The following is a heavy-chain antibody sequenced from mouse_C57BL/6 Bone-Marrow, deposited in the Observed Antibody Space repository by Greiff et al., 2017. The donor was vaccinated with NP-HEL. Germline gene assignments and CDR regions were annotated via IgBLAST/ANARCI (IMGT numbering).Heavy chain of an antibody. Sequence: VQLQQPGAELVRPGTSVKLSCKASGYTFTSYWMHWVKQRPGQGLEWIGVIDPSDSYTNYNQKFKGKATLPVDTSSSTAYMQLSSLTSEDSAVYYCARWGYSNYNFDYWGQGTTLTVSS. CDR2: IDPSDSYT. J-gene: IGHJ2*01. V-gene: IGHV1-59*01. CDR3: ARWGYSNYNFDY. CDR1: GYTFTSYW. D-gene: IGHD2-5*01.